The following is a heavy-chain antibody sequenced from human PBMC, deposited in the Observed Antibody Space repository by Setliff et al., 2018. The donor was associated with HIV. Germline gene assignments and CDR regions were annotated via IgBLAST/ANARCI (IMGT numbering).Heavy chain of an antibody. CDR2: IYYSGST. D-gene: IGHD6-19*01. Sequence: SETLSLTCTVSADSISSHFCSWIRQPPGKGLEWIGSIYYSGSTNYNPSLKSRVTISVDTSKNQFSLKLSSVTAADTAVYYCASMERGSGFSNRNYFDYWGQGTLVTVSS. CDR1: ADSISSHF. J-gene: IGHJ4*02. V-gene: IGHV4-59*11. CDR3: ASMERGSGFSNRNYFDY.